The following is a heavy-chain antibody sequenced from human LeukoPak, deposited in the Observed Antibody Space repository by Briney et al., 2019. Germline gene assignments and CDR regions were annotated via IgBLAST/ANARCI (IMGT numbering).Heavy chain of an antibody. CDR3: AKEDGSGAFDI. CDR1: GFTFDDYA. D-gene: IGHD3-10*01. V-gene: IGHV3-9*01. J-gene: IGHJ3*02. CDR2: ISRNSGSM. Sequence: GGSRRLSCVASGFTFDDYAMHWVRQAPGKGLEWVSGISRNSGSMGYADSVKGRFTISRDSAKNSLYLQMNSLRAEDTALYYCAKEDGSGAFDIWGQGTMVTVSS.